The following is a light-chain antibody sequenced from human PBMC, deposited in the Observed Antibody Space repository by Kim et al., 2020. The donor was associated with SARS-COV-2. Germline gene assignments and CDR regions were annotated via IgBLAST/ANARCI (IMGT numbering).Light chain of an antibody. Sequence: DIQMTQSPSTLSASVGDRVTITCRASQSISSWLAWYQQKPGKAPKLLIYDASNLESGVPSRFSGSGSGTEFTLTISSLQPDDFATYYCQHYNRSSPQLTFGGGTKLEI. CDR3: QHYNRSSPQLT. CDR2: DAS. CDR1: QSISSW. V-gene: IGKV1-5*01. J-gene: IGKJ4*01.